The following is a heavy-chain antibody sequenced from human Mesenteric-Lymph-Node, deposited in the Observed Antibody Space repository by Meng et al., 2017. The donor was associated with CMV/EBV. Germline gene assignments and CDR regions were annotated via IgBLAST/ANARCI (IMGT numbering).Heavy chain of an antibody. Sequence: LPLGESDPGPGKPPGTRSLTGPVPGDCISMFYYWGWIRQPPGRGLEWIGSVHYTGSTYYSPSLKSRVTVSVDTSKNQFSLRLTSVTAADTAVYYCARPFPSWQSPRLDPFGAWGQGTLVTVSS. CDR1: GDCISMFYY. J-gene: IGHJ5*02. V-gene: IGHV4-39*01. CDR3: ARPFPSWQSPRLDPFGA. D-gene: IGHD6-19*01. CDR2: VHYTGST.